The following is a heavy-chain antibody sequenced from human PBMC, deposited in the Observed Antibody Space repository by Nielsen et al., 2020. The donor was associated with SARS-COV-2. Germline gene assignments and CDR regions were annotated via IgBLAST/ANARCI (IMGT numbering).Heavy chain of an antibody. D-gene: IGHD3-10*01. J-gene: IGHJ4*02. V-gene: IGHV1-46*02. CDR2: INPSDGRT. Sequence: ASVKVSCKASGYTFNKDFVHWVRQAPGQGLEWTGRINPSDGRTTSAEKFQGRVTMTRDTSPSTVYMELSSLRSDDTAVYYCATSWYHYPTSGWTPHVVHWGQGTLVTVSS. CDR1: GYTFNKDF. CDR3: ATSWYHYPTSGWTPHVVH.